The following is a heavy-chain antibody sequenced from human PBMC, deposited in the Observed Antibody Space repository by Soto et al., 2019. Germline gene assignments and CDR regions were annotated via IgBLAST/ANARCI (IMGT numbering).Heavy chain of an antibody. Sequence: LRLSCSASGFTFSDYYMSWIRQAPGKGLEWVSYISSSSSYTNYADSVKGRFTISRDNAKNSLYLQMNSLRAEDTAVYYCARPMVRGVIPDAFDIWGQGTMVTVSS. CDR3: ARPMVRGVIPDAFDI. D-gene: IGHD3-10*01. V-gene: IGHV3-11*06. CDR2: ISSSSSYT. CDR1: GFTFSDYY. J-gene: IGHJ3*02.